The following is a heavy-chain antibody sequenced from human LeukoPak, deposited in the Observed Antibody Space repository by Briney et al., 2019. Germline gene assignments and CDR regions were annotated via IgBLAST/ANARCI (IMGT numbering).Heavy chain of an antibody. CDR1: GYTFTSYH. J-gene: IGHJ5*02. CDR3: ARGGLQWELLGNWFDP. D-gene: IGHD4-23*01. CDR2: MNPNNSDI. V-gene: IGHV1-8*01. Sequence: ASVKVSCKASGYTFTSYHINWVRQATGQGLEWVGWMNPNNSDIGYAQKFQGRVTMTRDTSMSTVYMELSSLGSEDTAVYYCARGGLQWELLGNWFDPWGQGTLVTVSS.